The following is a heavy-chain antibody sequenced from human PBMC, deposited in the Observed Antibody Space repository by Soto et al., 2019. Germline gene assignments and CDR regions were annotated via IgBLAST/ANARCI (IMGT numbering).Heavy chain of an antibody. J-gene: IGHJ6*02. CDR1: GYTFTSYG. CDR2: ISAYNGNT. CDR3: ARTGQQQLVPNYYYYYGMDV. V-gene: IGHV1-18*01. D-gene: IGHD6-13*01. Sequence: ASVKVSCKASGYTFTSYGISWVRQAPGQGLEWMGWISAYNGNTNYAQKLQGRVTMTTDTSTSTAYMELRSLRSDDTAVYYCARTGQQQLVPNYYYYYGMDVWGQGTTVTVSS.